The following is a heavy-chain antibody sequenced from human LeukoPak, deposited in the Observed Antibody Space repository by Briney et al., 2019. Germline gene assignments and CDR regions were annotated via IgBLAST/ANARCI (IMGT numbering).Heavy chain of an antibody. CDR2: IGGIGDNT. D-gene: IGHD3-9*01. J-gene: IGHJ4*02. CDR1: GFTFSSDA. CDR3: AKTPTFYYVLTGYSNDY. V-gene: IGHV3-23*01. Sequence: GGSLRLSCAASGFTFSSDAMSWVRQVPGKGLEWVSTIGGIGDNTHYADSVKGRFTISRDSSRNTLYLHMNTLRVEDTAIYYCAKTPTFYYVLTGYSNDYWGQGTLVTVSS.